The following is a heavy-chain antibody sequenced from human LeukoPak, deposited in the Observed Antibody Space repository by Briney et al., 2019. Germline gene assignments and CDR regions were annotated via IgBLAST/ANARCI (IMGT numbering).Heavy chain of an antibody. J-gene: IGHJ4*02. V-gene: IGHV4-34*01. CDR2: INHSGST. CDR1: GVSFSGYY. Sequence: PSETLSLTCAVYGVSFSGYYWSWIRQPPGKGLEWIGEINHSGSTNYNPSLKSRVTISVDTSKNQFSLKLSSVTAADTAVYYCARGRPKYYFDYWGQGTLVTVSS. CDR3: ARGRPKYYFDY.